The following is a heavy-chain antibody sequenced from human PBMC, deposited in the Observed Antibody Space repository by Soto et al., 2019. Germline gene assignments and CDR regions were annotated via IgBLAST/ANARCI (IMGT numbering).Heavy chain of an antibody. J-gene: IGHJ6*02. CDR3: SSVKAGV. V-gene: IGHV3-73*02. Sequence: EVQLVESGGGLVQPGGSLKLSCAASGFTFSDSPIYWVRRVSGKGLEWVGRISTKPHNYATTYAGSVKGRFTISRDDSKNTAYLQMNSLKTEDTAVYYCSSVKAGVWGQGTTVIVSS. CDR1: GFTFSDSP. D-gene: IGHD6-13*01. CDR2: ISTKPHNYAT.